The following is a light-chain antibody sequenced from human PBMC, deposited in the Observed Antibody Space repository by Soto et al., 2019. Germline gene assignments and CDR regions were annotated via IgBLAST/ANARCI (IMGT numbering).Light chain of an antibody. J-gene: IGKJ4*02. CDR1: QSVSSN. Sequence: EIVFTQSPGTLSLSTGERATLSCRASQSVSSNLAWYQQKPGQAPRLLIYGASTRATGIPARFSGSGSGTDSTLTISSLEPEDFAVYFCQQRSSWPLTFGGGTKVDIK. V-gene: IGKV3-11*01. CDR2: GAS. CDR3: QQRSSWPLT.